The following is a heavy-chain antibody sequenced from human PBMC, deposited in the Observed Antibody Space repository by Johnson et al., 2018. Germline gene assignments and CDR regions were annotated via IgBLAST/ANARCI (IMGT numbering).Heavy chain of an antibody. V-gene: IGHV3-23*04. CDR3: AKERVERRFGFDV. CDR2: VLPDGYS. J-gene: IGHJ3*01. CDR1: GFSFSSHA. D-gene: IGHD1-1*01. Sequence: VQLVESGGGLVQPGGSLRLSCVASGFSFSSHAMTWVRQTPGKGLEWVSVVLPDGYSKYADSVKGRFTISRDNSKNPLYLQMNSLSAEDPAIYYCAKERVERRFGFDVWGQGTMVTVSS.